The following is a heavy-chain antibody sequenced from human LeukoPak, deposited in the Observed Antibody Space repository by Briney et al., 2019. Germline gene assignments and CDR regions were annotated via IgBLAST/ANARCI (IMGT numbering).Heavy chain of an antibody. CDR1: GYSFTNYD. J-gene: IGHJ5*02. D-gene: IGHD3-10*01. Sequence: ASVKVSFKASGYSFTNYDSNWVRQATGQGLEWMGWMNPKSGETGYAQRFQGRGTMTMDTARSTAYMDLSRLRYEDTAVYYCVRVVERVKTDPWGQGSLVTVSS. CDR2: MNPKSGET. V-gene: IGHV1-8*01. CDR3: VRVVERVKTDP.